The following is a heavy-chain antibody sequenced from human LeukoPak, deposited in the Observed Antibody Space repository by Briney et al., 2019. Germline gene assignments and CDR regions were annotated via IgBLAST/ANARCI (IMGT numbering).Heavy chain of an antibody. CDR3: ASSWELLGGGAFDI. Sequence: RSSETLSFTCTVYAGSISSYYWSWIRQRPGKGREWFGYIYYSGSTNYNPSLKSRVTISVDTSKNQFSLKLSSVTAADTAVYYCASSWELLGGGAFDIRGQGTMVTVSS. CDR2: IYYSGST. V-gene: IGHV4-59*01. D-gene: IGHD1-26*01. J-gene: IGHJ3*02. CDR1: AGSISSYY.